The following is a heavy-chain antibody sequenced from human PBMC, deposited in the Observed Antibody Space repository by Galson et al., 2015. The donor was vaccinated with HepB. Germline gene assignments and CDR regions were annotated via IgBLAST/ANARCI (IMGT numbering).Heavy chain of an antibody. D-gene: IGHD2-15*01. CDR2: IYTSGRT. V-gene: IGHV4-61*02. CDR1: GGSISSGPYF. Sequence: VSGGSISSGPYFWSWIRQPAGKGLEWIGRIYTSGRTTYNPSLKSRVTMSIDTSKNQFSLKLSSVTAADTAVYYCARDASAATSRNGFQHWGQGTLVTVSS. J-gene: IGHJ1*01. CDR3: ARDASAATSRNGFQH.